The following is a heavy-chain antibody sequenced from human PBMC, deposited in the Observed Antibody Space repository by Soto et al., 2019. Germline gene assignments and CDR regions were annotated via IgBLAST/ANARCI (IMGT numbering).Heavy chain of an antibody. D-gene: IGHD3-3*01. J-gene: IGHJ4*02. CDR2: ISGSGGST. Sequence: GSLRLSCAASGFTFSSYAMSLVRHSPGKGLEWVSAISGSGGSTYYADSVKGRFTISRDNSKNTLYLQMNSLRAEDTAVYYCATPSHYDFWSGYSYWGQGTLVTVSS. V-gene: IGHV3-23*01. CDR1: GFTFSSYA. CDR3: ATPSHYDFWSGYSY.